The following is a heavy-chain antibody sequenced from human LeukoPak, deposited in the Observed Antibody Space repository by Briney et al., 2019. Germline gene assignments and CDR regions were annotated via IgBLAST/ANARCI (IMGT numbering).Heavy chain of an antibody. V-gene: IGHV1-2*02. Sequence: ASVKVSCKASGYTFTVYYMHCVPQAPGQGLEWMGWINPNSGGTNYAQKFQGRVTMTRDTSISTAYMELSRLRSDDTAVYYCASVRGYCSGGSCYPDAFDIWGQGTMVTVSS. CDR1: GYTFTVYY. CDR2: INPNSGGT. CDR3: ASVRGYCSGGSCYPDAFDI. J-gene: IGHJ3*02. D-gene: IGHD2-15*01.